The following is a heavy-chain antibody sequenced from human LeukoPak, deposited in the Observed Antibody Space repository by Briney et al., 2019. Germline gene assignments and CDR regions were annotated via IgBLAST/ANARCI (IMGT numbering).Heavy chain of an antibody. CDR1: GYTFTSYA. CDR3: TIAAAGTTDWYFDL. J-gene: IGHJ2*01. CDR2: INAGNGNT. V-gene: IGHV1-3*01. D-gene: IGHD6-13*01. Sequence: GASVKVSCKASGYTFTSYAMHWVRQAPGQRLEWMGWINAGNGNTKYSQKFQGRVTITRDTSASTVYMELSSLRSEDTAVYYCTIAAAGTTDWYFDLWGRGTLVTVSS.